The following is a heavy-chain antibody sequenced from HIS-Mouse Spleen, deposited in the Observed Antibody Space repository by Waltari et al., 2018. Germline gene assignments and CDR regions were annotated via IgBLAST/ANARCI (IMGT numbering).Heavy chain of an antibody. CDR2: IYYSGST. V-gene: IGHV4-39*07. Sequence: LPLQESGPGLLKPSETLFPTCTVSAGFISSTSYYWVWIRQPPGEGLEWIGSIYYSGSTYYNPSLKSRVTISVDTSKNQFSLKLGSVTAADTAVYYCAREIPYSSSWYDWYFDLWGRGTLVTVSS. CDR1: AGFISSTSYY. CDR3: AREIPYSSSWYDWYFDL. J-gene: IGHJ2*01. D-gene: IGHD6-13*01.